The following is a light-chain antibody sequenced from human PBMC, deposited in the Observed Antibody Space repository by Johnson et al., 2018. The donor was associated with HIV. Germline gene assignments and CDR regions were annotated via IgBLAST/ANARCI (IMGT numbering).Light chain of an antibody. CDR1: VSNIESYF. CDR3: GTWDSSLSAPLYV. CDR2: ENN. J-gene: IGLJ1*01. V-gene: IGLV1-51*02. Sequence: QPVLTQPPSVSAAPGQTVNISCSGNVSNIESYFVSWYQQLPGAAPTLLIYENNKRPSGIPDRFSGSKSGTSATLGITGLQTGDEADYYCGTWDSSLSAPLYVFGTGTKVTVL.